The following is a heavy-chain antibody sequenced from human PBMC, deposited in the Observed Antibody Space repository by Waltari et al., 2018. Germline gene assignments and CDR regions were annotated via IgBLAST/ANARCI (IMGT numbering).Heavy chain of an antibody. V-gene: IGHV3-30-3*01. Sequence: QVQLVESGGGVVQPGRSLRLSCAASGFTFSSYAMHWVRQAPGKGLEWVAVISYDGSNKYYADSVKGRFTISRDNSKNTLYLQMNSLRAEDTAVYYCARGGRDYWGQGTLVTVSS. CDR2: ISYDGSNK. J-gene: IGHJ4*02. D-gene: IGHD3-10*01. CDR1: GFTFSSYA. CDR3: ARGGRDY.